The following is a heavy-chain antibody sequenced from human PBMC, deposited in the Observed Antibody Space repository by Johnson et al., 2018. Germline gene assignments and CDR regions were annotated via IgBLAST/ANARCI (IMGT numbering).Heavy chain of an antibody. V-gene: IGHV3-33*02. D-gene: IGHD3-22*01. CDR3: AMIYYYDSSARSPDVTDV. CDR1: GFTFRNYG. J-gene: IGHJ6*02. CDR2: IWPDGSHK. Sequence: VQLAESGGGVVQPGRSLRLSCAASGFTFRNYGMFWVRQAPGKGLEWVAVIWPDGSHKFYADSARGRFTISRDNSRATLFLRRDSLRAEDTAVYYCAMIYYYDSSARSPDVTDVWGQGTTVTVSS.